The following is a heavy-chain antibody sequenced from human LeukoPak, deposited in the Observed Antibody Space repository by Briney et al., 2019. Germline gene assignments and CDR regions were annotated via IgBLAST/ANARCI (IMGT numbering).Heavy chain of an antibody. D-gene: IGHD2-15*01. Sequence: GESLKISCKGSGYSFTTYWIGWVRQMPGKGLEWMGVIYAGDSDSTYSPSFQGQVSMSVDQSTNTAYLQWRSLRTSDAAMYFCASRIRDSSFAFDLWGQGTMVTVSS. CDR3: ASRIRDSSFAFDL. CDR2: IYAGDSDS. CDR1: GYSFTTYW. J-gene: IGHJ3*01. V-gene: IGHV5-51*01.